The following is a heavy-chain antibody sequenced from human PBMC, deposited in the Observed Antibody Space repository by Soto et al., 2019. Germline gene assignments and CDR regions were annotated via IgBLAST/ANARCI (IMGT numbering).Heavy chain of an antibody. Sequence: QLQLQESGPGLVKPSETLSLTCTVSGVSISSSSDYWGWIRQPPGKGLEWIGSIYYSGSNYYNPSLKSRVTISVDTSKNQFALKLSSVTAADTAVYYCARPRNYYYYYIDVWGKGTTVTVSS. CDR3: ARPRNYYYYYIDV. J-gene: IGHJ6*03. CDR1: GVSISSSSDY. V-gene: IGHV4-39*01. CDR2: IYYSGSN.